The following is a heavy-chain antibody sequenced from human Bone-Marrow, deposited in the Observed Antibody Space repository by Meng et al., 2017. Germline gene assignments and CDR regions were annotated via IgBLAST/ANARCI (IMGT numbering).Heavy chain of an antibody. CDR3: ARALGWGRFDS. CDR1: GFTFSDYY. CDR2: ISSSGSTI. V-gene: IGHV3-11*04. Sequence: GESLKISCAASGFTFSDYYMSWIRQAPGKGLEWVSYISSSGSTIYYADSVKGRFTISRDNAKNSLYLQMNSLRAEDTAVYYCARALGWGRFDSWGQRTQVTVSS. J-gene: IGHJ5*01. D-gene: IGHD3/OR15-3a*01.